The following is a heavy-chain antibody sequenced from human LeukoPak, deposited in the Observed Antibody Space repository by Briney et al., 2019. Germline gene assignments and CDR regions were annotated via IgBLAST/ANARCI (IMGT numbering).Heavy chain of an antibody. D-gene: IGHD3-22*01. V-gene: IGHV4-59*08. CDR1: SGSISSYY. Sequence: SETLSLTCTVSSGSISSYYWSWIRQPPGKGLEWIGYIYYSGSTNYNPSLKSRVTISVDTSKNQFSLKLSSVTAADTAVYYCARLHSSGYGGWGFDYWGQGTLVTVSS. CDR3: ARLHSSGYGGWGFDY. CDR2: IYYSGST. J-gene: IGHJ4*02.